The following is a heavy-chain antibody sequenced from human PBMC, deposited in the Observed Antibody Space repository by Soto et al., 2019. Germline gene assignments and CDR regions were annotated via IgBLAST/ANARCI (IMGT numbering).Heavy chain of an antibody. Sequence: GGSLRLSCAASGFTFSSYGMHWVRQAPGKGLEWVAVISYDGSNKYYADSVKGRFTISRDNSKNTLYLQMNSLRAEDTAVYYCAKDPETITIFGVVGAFDIWGQGTMVTVSS. CDR1: GFTFSSYG. CDR2: ISYDGSNK. CDR3: AKDPETITIFGVVGAFDI. V-gene: IGHV3-30*18. J-gene: IGHJ3*02. D-gene: IGHD3-3*01.